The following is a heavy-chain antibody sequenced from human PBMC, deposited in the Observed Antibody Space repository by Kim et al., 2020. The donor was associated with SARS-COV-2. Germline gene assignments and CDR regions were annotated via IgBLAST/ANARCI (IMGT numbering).Heavy chain of an antibody. D-gene: IGHD3-22*01. CDR3: ARGQGLITMIVVVVGAFDY. CDR2: IYYSGST. V-gene: IGHV4-31*01. J-gene: IGHJ4*02. CDR1: GGSISSGSYY. Sequence: SETLSLTCTVSGGSISSGSYYWSWIRQHPGKGLEWIGYIYYSGSTYHNPSLKSLVTISVDTSKNQFSLKLSSVTAADTAVYYCARGQGLITMIVVVVGAFDYWGQGTLVTVSS.